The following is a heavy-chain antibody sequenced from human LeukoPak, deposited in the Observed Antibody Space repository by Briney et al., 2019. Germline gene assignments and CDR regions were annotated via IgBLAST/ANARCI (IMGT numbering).Heavy chain of an antibody. D-gene: IGHD4-11*01. CDR1: GDSISSTTYW. CDR2: MSYVGIT. CDR3: TRLPLDYSLDH. Sequence: PSETLSLTCTVSGDSISSTTYWWGWIRQSPGKGLEWIGSMSYVGITSYNPSLKSRATISADTSKNQFSLMLSSVTAADTAVYYCTRLPLDYSLDHWGQGTPVSVSS. V-gene: IGHV4-39*01. J-gene: IGHJ4*02.